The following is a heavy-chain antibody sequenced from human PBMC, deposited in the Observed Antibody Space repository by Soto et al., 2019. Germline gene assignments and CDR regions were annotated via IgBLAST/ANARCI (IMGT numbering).Heavy chain of an antibody. Sequence: PGELLRVSKRGSGCKIIDYWSGWVLKMPGKGLEWMGIIYPGDSDTRYSPSFQGQVTISADKSISTAYLQWSSLKASDTAMYYCARHRNYYWGMDVWGQGTTVTVS. CDR1: GCKIIDYW. CDR2: IYPGDSDT. J-gene: IGHJ6*02. V-gene: IGHV5-51*01. CDR3: ARHRNYYWGMDV.